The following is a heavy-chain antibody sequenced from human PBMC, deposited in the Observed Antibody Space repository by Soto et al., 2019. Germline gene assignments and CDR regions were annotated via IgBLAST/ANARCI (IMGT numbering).Heavy chain of an antibody. D-gene: IGHD3-16*02. V-gene: IGHV3-64*01. CDR3: ARSYDYIWGSYRYTGRNDAFDI. Sequence: GGSLRLSCAASGFTFSSYAMHWVRQAPGKGLEYVSAISSNGGSTYYANSVKGRFTISRDNSKNTLYLQMGSLRAEDMAVYYCARSYDYIWGSYRYTGRNDAFDIWGQGTMVTVSS. J-gene: IGHJ3*02. CDR2: ISSNGGST. CDR1: GFTFSSYA.